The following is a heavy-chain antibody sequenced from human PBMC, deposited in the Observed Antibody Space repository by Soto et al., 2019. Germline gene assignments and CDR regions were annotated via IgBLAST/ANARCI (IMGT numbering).Heavy chain of an antibody. Sequence: QVQLQESGPGLVKPSQTLSLTCTVSGGSISSGDYYWSWIRQPPGKGLEWIGYIYYSGSTYYNPSLKGRVTISVDTSKNQFSLKLSSVTAADTAVYYCARGVADIVLVPAATTWGQGTLVTVSS. CDR3: ARGVADIVLVPAATT. V-gene: IGHV4-30-4*01. CDR1: GGSISSGDYY. CDR2: IYYSGST. D-gene: IGHD2-2*01. J-gene: IGHJ5*02.